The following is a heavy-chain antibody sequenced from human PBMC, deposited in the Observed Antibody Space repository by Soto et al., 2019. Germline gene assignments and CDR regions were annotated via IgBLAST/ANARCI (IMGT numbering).Heavy chain of an antibody. CDR3: ARDTGVSSGPLDAFDI. CDR1: GYTFTSYG. V-gene: IGHV1-18*01. J-gene: IGHJ3*02. CDR2: ISAYNGNT. D-gene: IGHD6-19*01. Sequence: ASVKVSCTASGYTFTSYGISWVRQAPLQGLEWMGWISAYNGNTNYAQKLQGRVNMTTDTSTSTAYMELRSLRSDDTAVYYCARDTGVSSGPLDAFDIWGQGTMVTVSS.